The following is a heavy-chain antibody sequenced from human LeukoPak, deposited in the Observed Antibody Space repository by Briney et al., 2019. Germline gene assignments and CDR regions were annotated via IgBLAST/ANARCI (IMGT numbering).Heavy chain of an antibody. CDR3: ARGRLLWFGLATHYYGMDV. D-gene: IGHD3-10*01. J-gene: IGHJ6*02. CDR2: INPNSGGT. Sequence: GASVKVSCKASGYTFTGYYMHWVRQAPGQGLEWMGWINPNSGGTNYAQKFQGRVTMTRNTSISTAYMELSSLRSEDTAVYYCARGRLLWFGLATHYYGMDVWGQGTTVTVSS. V-gene: IGHV1-2*02. CDR1: GYTFTGYY.